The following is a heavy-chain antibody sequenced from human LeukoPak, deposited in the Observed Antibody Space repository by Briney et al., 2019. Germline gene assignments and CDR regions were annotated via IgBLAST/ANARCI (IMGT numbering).Heavy chain of an antibody. V-gene: IGHV4-59*01. CDR1: GGSFSNYY. J-gene: IGHJ3*02. Sequence: PSETLSLTCTVSGGSFSNYYWSWIRQSPGKGLEWIGHIFYSGSTNYNPSLKSRVTMSLDTSKNQFSLRLSSVTVADTAVYYCARDQLGDAFDIWGQGTRVTVSS. D-gene: IGHD3-16*01. CDR3: ARDQLGDAFDI. CDR2: IFYSGST.